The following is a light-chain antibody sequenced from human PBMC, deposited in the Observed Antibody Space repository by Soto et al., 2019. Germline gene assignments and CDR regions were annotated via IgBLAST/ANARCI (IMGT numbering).Light chain of an antibody. J-gene: IGKJ1*01. CDR2: EAS. CDR1: QSVGKW. V-gene: IGKV1-5*01. CDR3: QQYDTYLWT. Sequence: DIQMTQSPSTLSASVGDRVTITCRASQSVGKWLAWYQQKPGKAPKVLISEASGLERGVPPRFSGSGSGTEFTLTISSLQPDDFATYFCQQYDTYLWTFGHGTTVEIK.